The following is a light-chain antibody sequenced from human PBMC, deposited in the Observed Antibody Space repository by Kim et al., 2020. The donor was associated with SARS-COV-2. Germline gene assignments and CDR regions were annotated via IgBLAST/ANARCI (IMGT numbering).Light chain of an antibody. CDR1: SSDVGCYNY. CDR2: DVS. Sequence: GQSVTSSCTGTSSDVGCYNYVSWYQQHPGKAPKLMIYDVSKRPSGVPDRFSGSKSGNTASLTISGLQAEDEADYYCCSYAGSYTLVFGGGTQLTVL. J-gene: IGLJ3*02. CDR3: CSYAGSYTLV. V-gene: IGLV2-11*01.